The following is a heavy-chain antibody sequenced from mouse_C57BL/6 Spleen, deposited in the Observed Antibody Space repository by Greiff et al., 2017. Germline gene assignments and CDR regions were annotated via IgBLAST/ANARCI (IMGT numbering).Heavy chain of an antibody. D-gene: IGHD1-1*01. Sequence: VQLQQSGPVLVKPGASVKMSCKASGYTFTDYYMNWVKQSHGKSLEWIGVINPYNGGTSYNQKFKGKATLTVDKSSSTAYMELNSLTSEDAAVYYCAREGGITTVVGRPSWFAYWGQGTLVTVSA. V-gene: IGHV1-19*01. CDR1: GYTFTDYY. CDR3: AREGGITTVVGRPSWFAY. CDR2: INPYNGGT. J-gene: IGHJ3*01.